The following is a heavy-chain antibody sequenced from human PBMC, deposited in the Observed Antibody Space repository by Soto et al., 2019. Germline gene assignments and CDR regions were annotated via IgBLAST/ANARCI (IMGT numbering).Heavy chain of an antibody. CDR1: AYTFTDYY. J-gene: IGHJ5*02. D-gene: IGHD1-1*01. CDR3: ARALPEIRMMEGGSFDP. V-gene: IGHV1-2*02. Sequence: ASVKVSCKASAYTFTDYYIHWVRQAPGQGLEWMGWINPNSGGSYFAQRFLGRVTMTRDTSITTAYMELSRLRSDDTAVYYCARALPEIRMMEGGSFDPWGQGTVVTVSS. CDR2: INPNSGGS.